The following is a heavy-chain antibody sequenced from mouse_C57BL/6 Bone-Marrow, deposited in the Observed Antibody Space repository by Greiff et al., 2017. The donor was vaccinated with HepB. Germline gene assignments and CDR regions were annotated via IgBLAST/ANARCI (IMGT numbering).Heavy chain of an antibody. V-gene: IGHV3-4*01. CDR2: ISSSGST. CDR1: GYSITNGNHW. J-gene: IGHJ1*03. Sequence: LVESGPALVKPSQTVSLTCTVTGYSITNGNHWWNWIRQVSGSKLEWIGYISSSGSTDSNPSLKSRISIPRDTSKNQLFLQLNSVTTEDIATYYCARGTTVVAHWYFDVWGTGTTVTVSS. D-gene: IGHD1-1*01. CDR3: ARGTTVVAHWYFDV.